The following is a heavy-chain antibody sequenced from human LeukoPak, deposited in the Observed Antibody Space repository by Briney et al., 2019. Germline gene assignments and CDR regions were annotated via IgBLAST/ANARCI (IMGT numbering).Heavy chain of an antibody. Sequence: SETLSLTCSVSGGSINSYWWSWIQQPAGKGLEFIGRIYTTGRTNYNPSLKSRVSMSVDTSKNKFSLELRSVTAADTAVYFCARAGYTISSYRFDYWGQGALVTVSS. J-gene: IGHJ4*02. CDR1: GGSINSYW. V-gene: IGHV4-4*07. D-gene: IGHD3-16*02. CDR3: ARAGYTISSYRFDY. CDR2: IYTTGRT.